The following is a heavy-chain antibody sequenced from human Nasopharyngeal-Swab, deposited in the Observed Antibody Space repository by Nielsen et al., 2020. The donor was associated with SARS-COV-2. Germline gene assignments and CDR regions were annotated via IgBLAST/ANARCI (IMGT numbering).Heavy chain of an antibody. CDR1: GFTFSASS. J-gene: IGHJ4*02. CDR2: TRSDETKK. V-gene: IGHV3-30*02. Sequence: GESLKISCLASGFTFSASSMHWVRQAPGKGLEWVAFTRSDETKKYYADSVRGRFTISRDTSRDTLYLQMNSLRPEDTAIYYCATGNYAGQDCWGRGTLVTVSS. CDR3: ATGNYAGQDC. D-gene: IGHD1-7*01.